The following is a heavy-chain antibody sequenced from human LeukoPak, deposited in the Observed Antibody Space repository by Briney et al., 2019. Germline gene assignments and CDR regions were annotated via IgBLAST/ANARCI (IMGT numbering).Heavy chain of an antibody. CDR3: AHRGPVGEYSSSRNWFDP. CDR2: IYWDDDK. Sequence: SGPTLVKPTQTLTLTCTFSGFSLSTSGVGVGWIRQPPGKALEWLALIYWDDDKRYSPSLKSRLTITKDTSKNQVVLTMTNMDPVDTATYYCAHRGPVGEYSSSRNWFDPWGQGTLVTVSS. CDR1: GFSLSTSGVG. J-gene: IGHJ5*02. D-gene: IGHD6-6*01. V-gene: IGHV2-5*02.